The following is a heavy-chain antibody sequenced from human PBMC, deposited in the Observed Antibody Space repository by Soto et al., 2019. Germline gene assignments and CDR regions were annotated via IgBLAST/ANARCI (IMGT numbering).Heavy chain of an antibody. D-gene: IGHD3-16*01. CDR1: GGSFSGYY. CDR2: INHSGST. V-gene: IGHV4-34*01. CDR3: ASGPSRLRRAMDV. Sequence: PSETLSLTCAVYGGSFSGYYWSWIRQPPGKGLEWIGEINHSGSTNYNPSLKSRVTISVDTSKNQFSLKLSSVTAADTAVYYCASGPSRLRRAMDVWGKGTTVTVSS. J-gene: IGHJ6*04.